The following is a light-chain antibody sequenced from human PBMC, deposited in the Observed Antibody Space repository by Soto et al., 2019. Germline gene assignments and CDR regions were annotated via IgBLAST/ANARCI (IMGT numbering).Light chain of an antibody. CDR1: SSNIGSNY. CDR3: ASWDDSAYV. J-gene: IGLJ1*01. V-gene: IGLV1-47*02. CDR2: NNN. Sequence: HSVLTQPPSASGYPAQRVTISCYGSSSNIGSNYVYWYQQLPGTAPKLLIYNNNQRPSGVPDRFSGSKSGTSASLTISGLRSEDEADYYCASWDDSAYVFGTGTKVTVL.